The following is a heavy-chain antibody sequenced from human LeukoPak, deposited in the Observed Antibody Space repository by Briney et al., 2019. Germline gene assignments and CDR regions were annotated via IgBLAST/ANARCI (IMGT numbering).Heavy chain of an antibody. V-gene: IGHV3-48*03. CDR3: ARDLKYCGGDCYSVY. Sequence: PGGSLRLSCAASGFTFSSYGMNWVRQAPGKGLEWVSYISGSGTTIYYAGSVKGRFTISRDNAKNSLYLQMNSLRAEDTAVYYCARDLKYCGGDCYSVYWGPGTLVTVSS. J-gene: IGHJ4*02. CDR2: ISGSGTTI. CDR1: GFTFSSYG. D-gene: IGHD2-21*02.